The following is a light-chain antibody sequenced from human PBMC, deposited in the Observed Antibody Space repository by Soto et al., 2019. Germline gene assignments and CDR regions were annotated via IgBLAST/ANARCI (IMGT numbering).Light chain of an antibody. Sequence: EIVLTQSPATLSSSPGERATLSCRASQSVSSYLAWYQQKPGLAPRLLIYDASNRATGIPARFSGSGSGTDFTLTISGLEPEDFAVYYCQQRSNWPWTFGRGTKVEIK. CDR2: DAS. CDR3: QQRSNWPWT. V-gene: IGKV3-11*01. CDR1: QSVSSY. J-gene: IGKJ1*01.